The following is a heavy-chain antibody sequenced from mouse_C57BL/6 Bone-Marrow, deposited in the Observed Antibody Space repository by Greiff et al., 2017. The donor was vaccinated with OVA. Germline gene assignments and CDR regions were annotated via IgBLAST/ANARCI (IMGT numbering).Heavy chain of an antibody. CDR2: IDPSDSET. CDR1: GYTFTSYW. J-gene: IGHJ2*01. V-gene: IGHV1-52*01. CDR3: ARFYGLDY. Sequence: QVQLQQPGAELVRPGSSVKLSCKASGYTFTSYWMHWVKQRPIQGLEWIGNIDPSDSETHYNQKFKDKATLTVDKSSSTAYMQLSSLTSDGATVYYCARFYGLDYWGQGTTLTVSS. D-gene: IGHD1-1*01.